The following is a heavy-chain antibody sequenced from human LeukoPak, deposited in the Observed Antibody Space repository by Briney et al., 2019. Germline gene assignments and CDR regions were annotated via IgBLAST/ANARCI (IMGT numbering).Heavy chain of an antibody. CDR1: GGSISSSRYY. CDR2: IYYSGST. J-gene: IGHJ5*02. CDR3: ARGLTPGYSSSWYGDWFDP. Sequence: SETLSLTCTVSGGSISSSRYYWSWIRQPPGKGLEWIGSIYYSGSTYYNPSLKSRVTISVDTSKNQFSLKLSSVTAADTAVYYCARGLTPGYSSSWYGDWFDPWGQGTLVTVSS. V-gene: IGHV4-39*07. D-gene: IGHD6-13*01.